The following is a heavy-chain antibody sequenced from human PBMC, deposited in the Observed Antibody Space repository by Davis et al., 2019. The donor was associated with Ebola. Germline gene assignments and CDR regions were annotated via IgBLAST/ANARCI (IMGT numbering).Heavy chain of an antibody. J-gene: IGHJ5*01. D-gene: IGHD5-18*01. CDR3: ARTTKTNVEDSGLGYNFFDS. CDR1: GFTFSTYW. CDR2: ISSSSSTI. V-gene: IGHV3-48*02. Sequence: GESLKISCAASGFTFSTYWMTWVRQAPGKGLEWVSYISSSSSTIYYADSVKGRFTISRDNAKNSLYLQMNSLRDEDTAVYYCARTTKTNVEDSGLGYNFFDSWGQGTLVSVSS.